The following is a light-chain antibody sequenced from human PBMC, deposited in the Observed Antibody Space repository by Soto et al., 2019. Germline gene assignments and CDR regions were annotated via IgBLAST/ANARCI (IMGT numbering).Light chain of an antibody. CDR1: RSDVGGYNF. CDR2: EVS. V-gene: IGLV2-14*01. J-gene: IGLJ1*01. CDR3: SSYTSASTLVV. Sequence: QSALTQPASVSGSPGQSITISCTGTRSDVGGYNFVSWYQQHPGKAPKLMIFEVSNRPSGVSNRFSGSKSGNTASLTISGLLAADEADYYCSSYTSASTLVVFGTGTKLTVL.